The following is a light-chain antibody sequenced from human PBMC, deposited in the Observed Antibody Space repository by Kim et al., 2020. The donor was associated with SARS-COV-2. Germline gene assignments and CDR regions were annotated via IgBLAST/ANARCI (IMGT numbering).Light chain of an antibody. CDR3: QHRLNWPPF. Sequence: PAEGVTRSCGSRPAGGSRRAWYQHKPGHPPRLLIYDASTRATGIPDRFSGSGSGTDFTLTISSLETEDLAVYYCQHRLNWPPFFGQGTRLEIK. CDR1: PAGGSR. CDR2: DAS. J-gene: IGKJ5*01. V-gene: IGKV3-11*01.